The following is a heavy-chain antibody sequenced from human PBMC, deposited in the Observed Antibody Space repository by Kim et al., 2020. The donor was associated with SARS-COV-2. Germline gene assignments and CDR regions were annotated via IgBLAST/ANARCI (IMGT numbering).Heavy chain of an antibody. J-gene: IGHJ4*02. CDR3: ARCPTQYYYDSSGYYYDY. CDR1: GFTFSSYW. CDR2: IKQDGSEK. D-gene: IGHD3-22*01. V-gene: IGHV3-7*01. Sequence: GGSLRLSCAASGFTFSSYWMSWVRQAPGKRLEWVANIKQDGSEKYYVDSVKGRFTISRDNAKNSLYLQMNSLRAEDTAVYYCARCPTQYYYDSSGYYYDYWGQGTLVTVSS.